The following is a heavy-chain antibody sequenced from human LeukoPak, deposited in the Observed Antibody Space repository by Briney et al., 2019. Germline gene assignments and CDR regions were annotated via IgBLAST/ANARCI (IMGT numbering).Heavy chain of an antibody. J-gene: IGHJ3*02. CDR1: VFTFTNYW. V-gene: IGHV5-51*01. CDR2: IYPGDSDT. D-gene: IGHD6-19*01. CDR3: ATTSSGWDHDGFDI. Sequence: GESLKISCEGSVFTFTNYWIGWVRQMPGKGLEWMGIIYPGDSDTRYSPSFQGQVTISADKSISTAYLQWRSLKASDTAMHYCATTSSGWDHDGFDIWGQGTMVTVSS.